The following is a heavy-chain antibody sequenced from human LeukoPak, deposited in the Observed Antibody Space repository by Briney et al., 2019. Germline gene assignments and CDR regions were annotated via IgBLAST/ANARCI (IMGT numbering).Heavy chain of an antibody. CDR2: IYYSGST. Sequence: PSQTLSLTCTVSGGSISSGGYYWSWIRQHPGKGLEWIGYIYYSGSTYYNPSLKSRVTISVDTSKNQFSLKLSSVTAADTAVYYCARAFLYSSGWYGLSYYFDYWGQGTLVTVSS. J-gene: IGHJ4*02. V-gene: IGHV4-31*03. CDR1: GGSISSGGYY. D-gene: IGHD6-19*01. CDR3: ARAFLYSSGWYGLSYYFDY.